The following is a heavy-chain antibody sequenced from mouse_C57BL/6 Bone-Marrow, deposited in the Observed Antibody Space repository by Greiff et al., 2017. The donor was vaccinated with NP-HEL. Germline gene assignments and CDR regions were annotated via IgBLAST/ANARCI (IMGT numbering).Heavy chain of an antibody. CDR2: IYPGNSDT. J-gene: IGHJ2*01. V-gene: IGHV1-5*01. Sequence: VHVKQSGTVLARPGASVKMSCKTSGYTFTSYWMHWVKQRPGQGLEWIGAIYPGNSDTSYNQKFKGKAKLTAVTSASTAYMELSSLTNEDSAVYYCTRGDYYGIRQGDYWGQGTTLTVSS. D-gene: IGHD1-1*01. CDR1: GYTFTSYW. CDR3: TRGDYYGIRQGDY.